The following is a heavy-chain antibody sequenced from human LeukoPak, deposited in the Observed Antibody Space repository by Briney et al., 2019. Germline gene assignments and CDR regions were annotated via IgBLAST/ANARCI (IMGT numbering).Heavy chain of an antibody. Sequence: ASVKVSCKASGYTFTGYYMHWVRQAPGQGLEWMGWINPNSGGTNYAQKFQGRVTMTRDTSISTAYMELSRLRSDDTAVYYCARSYGDYEFEWADAFDIWGQGTMVTVSS. V-gene: IGHV1-2*02. J-gene: IGHJ3*02. CDR2: INPNSGGT. D-gene: IGHD4-17*01. CDR1: GYTFTGYY. CDR3: ARSYGDYEFEWADAFDI.